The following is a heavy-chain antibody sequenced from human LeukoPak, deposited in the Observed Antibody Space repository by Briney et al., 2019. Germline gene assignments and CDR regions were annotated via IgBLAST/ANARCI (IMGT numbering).Heavy chain of an antibody. D-gene: IGHD5-12*01. CDR3: ARIGCGHSGSPCYNH. V-gene: IGHV4-34*01. CDR1: GVSINDYY. Sequence: SETLSLTCGVFGVSINDYYWSWIRQSPGKGLEWIGEISHTEGARYNPSLESGVTMSVGTSENQLSLKWIFVTAVRTPLYYCARIGCGHSGSPCYNHWGLETLVTVSS. CDR2: ISHTEGA. J-gene: IGHJ4*02.